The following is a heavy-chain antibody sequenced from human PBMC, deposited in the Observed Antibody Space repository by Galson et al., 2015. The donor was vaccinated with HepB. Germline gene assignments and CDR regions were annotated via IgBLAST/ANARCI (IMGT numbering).Heavy chain of an antibody. V-gene: IGHV4-59*08. CDR1: GGSISSYY. CDR3: ARQPPKPTGGGFDI. CDR2: TYYSGST. Sequence: SETLSLTCTVSGGSISSYYRSWIRQSPGKGLEWIGYTYYSGSTSYNPSFNSRVIISVDTSKNQFSLKLSSVTAADTAMYYCARQPPKPTGGGFDIWGQGTMGTVSS. J-gene: IGHJ3*02. D-gene: IGHD1-14*01.